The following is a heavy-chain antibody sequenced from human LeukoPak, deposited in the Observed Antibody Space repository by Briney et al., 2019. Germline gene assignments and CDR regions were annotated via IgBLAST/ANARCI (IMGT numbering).Heavy chain of an antibody. CDR1: GFAFSFFA. V-gene: IGHV3-23*01. CDR3: AKPISGGLAVTADWFAP. D-gene: IGHD6-19*01. J-gene: IGHJ5*01. CDR2: INANSGTR. Sequence: GGSQRLSCEASGFAFSFFAMSWLRQAPGKGLEWVSTINANSGTRSYAASVRGCFTISRDNSKNTLYLQLNTLRADDTAVYYCAKPISGGLAVTADWFAPWGQGTLVFVSS.